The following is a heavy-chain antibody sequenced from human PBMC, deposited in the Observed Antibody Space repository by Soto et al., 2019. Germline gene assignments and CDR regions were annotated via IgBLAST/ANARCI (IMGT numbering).Heavy chain of an antibody. Sequence: GGSLRLSCAASGFTFSSYAMSWVRQAPGKGLEWVSAISGSGGSTYYADSVKGRFTISRDNSKNTLYLQMNSLRAEDTAVYYCAKGSYCSGGSCYLGNAFDIWGQGTMVTVSS. CDR2: ISGSGGST. CDR1: GFTFSSYA. V-gene: IGHV3-23*01. D-gene: IGHD2-15*01. J-gene: IGHJ3*02. CDR3: AKGSYCSGGSCYLGNAFDI.